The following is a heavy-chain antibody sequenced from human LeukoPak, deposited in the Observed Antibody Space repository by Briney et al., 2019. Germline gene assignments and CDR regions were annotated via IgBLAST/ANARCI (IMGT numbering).Heavy chain of an antibody. V-gene: IGHV3-7*03. CDR1: GFTFSTYW. CDR3: AKAPVTSCRGAYCYPFDS. D-gene: IGHD2-21*01. CDR2: IKEDGSEE. Sequence: PGGSLRLSCAASGFTFSTYWMSWVRQAPGKGLEWVANIKEDGSEEYYVDSVRGRFTISRDNSKNTLYLQMNSLGAEDAAVYFCAKAPVTSCRGAYCYPFDSWGQGTLVTVSS. J-gene: IGHJ4*02.